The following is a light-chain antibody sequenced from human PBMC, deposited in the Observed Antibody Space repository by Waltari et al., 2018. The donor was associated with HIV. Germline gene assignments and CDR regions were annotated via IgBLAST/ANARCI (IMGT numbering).Light chain of an antibody. J-gene: IGKJ5*01. CDR2: GAS. CDR1: QSVNYN. V-gene: IGKV3-15*01. CDR3: QQYENWPPIT. Sequence: IVMTHSPPTLSVSPGERVPLPCRASQSVNYNLAWYQQKPGQAPRLLIYGASGRAAGIPARFSGSGSGTEFTLTISSLQSEDFAVYYCQQYENWPPITFGQGTRLEIK.